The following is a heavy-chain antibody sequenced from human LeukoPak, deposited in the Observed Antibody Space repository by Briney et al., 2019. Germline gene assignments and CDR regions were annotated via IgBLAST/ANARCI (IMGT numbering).Heavy chain of an antibody. Sequence: PSETLSLTCTVSGGSISSSSYYWGWIRQPPGKGLEWIGSIYYSGSTYYNPSLKSRVTISVDTSKNQFSLKLSSVTAADTAVYYCARGDEVVTQYYFDYWGQGTLATVSS. CDR3: ARGDEVVTQYYFDY. D-gene: IGHD4-23*01. J-gene: IGHJ4*02. V-gene: IGHV4-39*01. CDR2: IYYSGST. CDR1: GGSISSSSYY.